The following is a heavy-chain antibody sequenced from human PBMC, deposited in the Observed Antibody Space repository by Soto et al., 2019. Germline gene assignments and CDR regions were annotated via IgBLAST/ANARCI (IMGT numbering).Heavy chain of an antibody. V-gene: IGHV1-2*02. D-gene: IGHD2-15*01. CDR1: GYSFTGYY. CDR2: IKPNSGDT. J-gene: IGHJ4*02. CDR3: ARGFLYCSDGSCDVEF. Sequence: QVQLVQSGAEVKKPGASVKVSCKTSGYSFTGYYLHWVRQAPGQGLEWMGWIKPNSGDTNYAQKFQGRVSMTRYTSISTAYMELSGLRSDDTAVYYCARGFLYCSDGSCDVEFWGQGTLVTVSS.